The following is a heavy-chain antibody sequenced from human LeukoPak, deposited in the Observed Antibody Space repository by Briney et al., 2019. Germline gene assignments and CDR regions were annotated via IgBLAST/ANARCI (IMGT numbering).Heavy chain of an antibody. V-gene: IGHV3-21*01. J-gene: IGHJ4*02. Sequence: GGSLRLSCAASGFTFSSYSMNWVRQAPGKGLEWVSSISSSSSYIYYGDSVKGRFTISRNNAKDSLYLQMNSLRAEDTAVYYCARDYEIYWGQGTLVTVSS. CDR1: GFTFSSYS. CDR2: ISSSSSYI. CDR3: ARDYEIY. D-gene: IGHD5-12*01.